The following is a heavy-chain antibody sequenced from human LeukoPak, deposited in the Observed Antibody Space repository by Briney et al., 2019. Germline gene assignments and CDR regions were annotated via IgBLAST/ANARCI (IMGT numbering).Heavy chain of an antibody. D-gene: IGHD3-10*01. CDR1: GGSISSYY. J-gene: IGHJ6*03. CDR3: ARGLWFGELGDYYYMDV. CDR2: IYTSGST. Sequence: SETVSLTCTVSGGSISSYYWSWIRQPAGKGLEWIGRIYTSGSTNYNPSLKSRVTMSVDTSKNQFSLKLSSVTAADTAVYYCARGLWFGELGDYYYMDVWGKGTTVTISS. V-gene: IGHV4-4*07.